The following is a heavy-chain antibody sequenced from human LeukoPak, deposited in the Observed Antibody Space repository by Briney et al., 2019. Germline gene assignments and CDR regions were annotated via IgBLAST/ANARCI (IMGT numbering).Heavy chain of an antibody. V-gene: IGHV5-51*01. Sequence: GESLKISCKGSGYSFTSYWIGWVRQMPGKGLEWMGIIYPGDPDTRYSPSFQGQVTISADKSISTAYPQWSSLKASDTAMYYCARRITMVRGVIAYFDYWGQGTLVTVSS. CDR1: GYSFTSYW. J-gene: IGHJ4*02. CDR2: IYPGDPDT. D-gene: IGHD3-10*01. CDR3: ARRITMVRGVIAYFDY.